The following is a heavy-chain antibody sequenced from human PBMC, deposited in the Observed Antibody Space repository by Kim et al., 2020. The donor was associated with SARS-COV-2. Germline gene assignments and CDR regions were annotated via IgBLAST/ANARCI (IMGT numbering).Heavy chain of an antibody. V-gene: IGHV3-30-3*01. CDR1: GFTFSSYA. J-gene: IGHJ4*02. CDR2: ISYDGSNK. D-gene: IGHD6-13*01. CDR3: ARVAAAGTEGPGPFDY. Sequence: GGSLRLSCAASGFTFSSYAMHWVRQAPGKGLEWVAVISYDGSNKYYADSVKGRFTISRDNSKNTLYLQMNSLRAEDTAVYYCARVAAAGTEGPGPFDYWGQGTLVTVSA.